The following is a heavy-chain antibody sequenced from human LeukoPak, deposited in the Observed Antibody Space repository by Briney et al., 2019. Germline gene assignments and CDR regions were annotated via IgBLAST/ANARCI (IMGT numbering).Heavy chain of an antibody. CDR2: IYYTGSI. CDR3: XXXXXXXXXGXMDV. V-gene: IGHV4-59*01. Sequence: YYXTWIRQPPXKXXEWIGAIYYTGSITYSPSLKSRVTISLDXSKRXFSLTMGSVTAADTAIYYCXXXXXXXXXGXMDVXDXGXXVTVSS. J-gene: IGHJ6*03. CDR1: YY.